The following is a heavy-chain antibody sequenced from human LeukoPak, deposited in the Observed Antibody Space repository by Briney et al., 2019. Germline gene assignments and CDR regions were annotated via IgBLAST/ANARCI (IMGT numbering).Heavy chain of an antibody. Sequence: SETLSLTCTVSGGSISDYDWSWIRQPPGKGLEWIGYIHYSGSTNYSPSLKSRVTISVDTSKNQFSLGLSSATAAGTAVYYCAAGGHGLGYHFDYWGQGTLVTVSS. CDR2: IHYSGST. CDR1: GGSISDYD. D-gene: IGHD2-8*01. CDR3: AAGGHGLGYHFDY. V-gene: IGHV4-59*08. J-gene: IGHJ4*02.